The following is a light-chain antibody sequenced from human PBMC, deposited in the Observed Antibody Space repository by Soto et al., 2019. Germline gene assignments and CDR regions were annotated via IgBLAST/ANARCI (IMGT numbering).Light chain of an antibody. V-gene: IGKV1-5*01. J-gene: IGKJ1*01. Sequence: DIQMTQSPPTLSASVGDRVTITCRASQSLSSWLAWYQQRPGKAPNLLIYDVSSLESGVSSRFSGSGSGKEFTLTIGSLQRDDFASFYCRQYTNYPWTFGQGTKVEIK. CDR3: RQYTNYPWT. CDR1: QSLSSW. CDR2: DVS.